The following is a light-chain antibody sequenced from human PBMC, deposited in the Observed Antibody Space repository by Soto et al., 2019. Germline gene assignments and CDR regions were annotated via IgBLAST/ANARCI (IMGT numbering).Light chain of an antibody. V-gene: IGKV1-39*01. CDR3: QQGYSTIT. J-gene: IGKJ5*01. CDR1: QSISSW. Sequence: DMHMTQPPSTQAASVGDRVTITCRASQSISSWLAWYQQNPGEAPKVLIYAASTLQDGIPSRFSGSGSGTDFTLTIRGLQPEDFATYYCQQGYSTITFGQGTRLEI. CDR2: AAS.